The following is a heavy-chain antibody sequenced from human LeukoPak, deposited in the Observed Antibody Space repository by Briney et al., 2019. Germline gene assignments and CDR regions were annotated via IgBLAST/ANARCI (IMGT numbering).Heavy chain of an antibody. V-gene: IGHV1-18*01. Sequence: EASVKVSCKASGYTFTSYGISWVRQAPGQGLEWMGWISAYNGNTNYAQKLQGRVTMTTDTSTSTAYMELRSLRSDDTAVYYCARDGPYCSSTSCHAGDAFDIWGQGTMVTVSS. D-gene: IGHD2-2*01. CDR3: ARDGPYCSSTSCHAGDAFDI. J-gene: IGHJ3*02. CDR2: ISAYNGNT. CDR1: GYTFTSYG.